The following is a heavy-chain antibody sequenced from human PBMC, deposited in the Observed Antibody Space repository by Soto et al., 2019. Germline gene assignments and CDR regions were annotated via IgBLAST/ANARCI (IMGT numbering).Heavy chain of an antibody. V-gene: IGHV3-23*01. Sequence: GGSLRLSCAASGFTFSSYAMSWVRQAPGKGLEWVSAISGSGGSTYYADSVKGRFTISRDNSKNTLYLQMNSLRAEDTAVYYCAKVLVKGKSSRLQDYYYGMDVWGQGTTVTVSS. CDR2: ISGSGGST. CDR3: AKVLVKGKSSRLQDYYYGMDV. J-gene: IGHJ6*02. CDR1: GFTFSSYA. D-gene: IGHD6-13*01.